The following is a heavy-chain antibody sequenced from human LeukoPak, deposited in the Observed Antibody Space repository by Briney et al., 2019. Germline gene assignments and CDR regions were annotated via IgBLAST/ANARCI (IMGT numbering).Heavy chain of an antibody. CDR1: GGSISSSSYY. CDR3: ARLRREQLDFDY. CDR2: IYYSGST. V-gene: IGHV4-39*01. Sequence: SETLSLTCTVSGGSISSSSYYWGWIRQPPGKGLEWIGSIYYSGSTYYNPSLKSRVTISVDTSKNQFSLKLSSVTAADTAVYYCARLRREQLDFDYWGQGTLVTVSS. D-gene: IGHD1-26*01. J-gene: IGHJ4*02.